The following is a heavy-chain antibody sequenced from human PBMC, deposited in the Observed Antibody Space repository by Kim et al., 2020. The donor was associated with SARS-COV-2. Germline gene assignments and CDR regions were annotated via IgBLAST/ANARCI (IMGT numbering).Heavy chain of an antibody. V-gene: IGHV3-21*01. CDR2: ISSSSSYI. CDR1: GFTFSSYS. J-gene: IGHJ6*02. D-gene: IGHD2-2*01. CDR3: ARSHVGYCSSTSCYALGDAQYYYYYYGMDV. Sequence: GGSLRLSCAASGFTFSSYSMNWVRQAPGKGLEWVSSISSSSSYIYYADSVKGRFTISRDNAKNSLYLQMNSLRAEDTAVYYCARSHVGYCSSTSCYALGDAQYYYYYYGMDVWGQGTTVTVSS.